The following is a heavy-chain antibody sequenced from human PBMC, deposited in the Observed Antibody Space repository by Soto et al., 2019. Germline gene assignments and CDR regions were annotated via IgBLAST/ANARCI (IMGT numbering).Heavy chain of an antibody. Sequence: PGESLKISCEASGYSFTGYWIVWVRQMPGKGLEWMGIVYPSDSRTKYSPSFQGQVTISADTSTSTTYLQWTSLKASDTAIYYCARGNVAYWFGPWGQGTLVTVSS. CDR2: VYPSDSRT. J-gene: IGHJ5*02. V-gene: IGHV5-51*01. CDR1: GYSFTGYW. CDR3: ARGNVAYWFGP.